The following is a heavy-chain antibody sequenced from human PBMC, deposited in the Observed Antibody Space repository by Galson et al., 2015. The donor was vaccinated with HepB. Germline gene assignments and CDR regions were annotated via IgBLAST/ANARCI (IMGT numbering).Heavy chain of an antibody. D-gene: IGHD3-3*01. CDR2: FDPEDGET. V-gene: IGHV1-24*01. J-gene: IGHJ3*02. Sequence: SVKVSCKVSGYTLTESSMHWVRQAPGKGLEWMGGFDPEDGETIYAQKFQGRVTMTEDTSTDTAYMELSSLRSEDTAVYYCATLSIFGVATRAFDIWGQGTMVTVSS. CDR3: ATLSIFGVATRAFDI. CDR1: GYTLTESS.